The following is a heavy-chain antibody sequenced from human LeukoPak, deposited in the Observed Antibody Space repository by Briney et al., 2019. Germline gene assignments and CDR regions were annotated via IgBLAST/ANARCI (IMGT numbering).Heavy chain of an antibody. CDR1: GGSFSGYY. CDR3: ARGHPIVGATTCYAFDI. J-gene: IGHJ3*02. V-gene: IGHV4-34*01. CDR2: INHSGST. D-gene: IGHD1-26*01. Sequence: SETLSLTCAVHGGSFSGYYWSWIRQPPGKGLEWIGEINHSGSTNYNPSLKSRVTISVDTSKNQFSLKLSSVTAADTAVYYCARGHPIVGATTCYAFDIWGQGTMVTVSS.